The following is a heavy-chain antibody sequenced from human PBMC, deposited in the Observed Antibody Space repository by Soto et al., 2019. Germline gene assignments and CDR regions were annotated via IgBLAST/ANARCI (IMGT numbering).Heavy chain of an antibody. CDR3: AGGGYSSSSAYFDY. CDR2: IYYSGST. CDR1: GGSISSGGYY. J-gene: IGHJ4*02. V-gene: IGHV4-31*03. Sequence: QVQLQESGPGLVKPSQTLSLTCTVSGGSISSGGYYWSWIRQHPGKGLEWIGYIYYSGSTSYNPSLKSRVTISVDTSKNQFSLKLSSVTAADTAVYYCAGGGYSSSSAYFDYWGQGTLVTVSS. D-gene: IGHD6-6*01.